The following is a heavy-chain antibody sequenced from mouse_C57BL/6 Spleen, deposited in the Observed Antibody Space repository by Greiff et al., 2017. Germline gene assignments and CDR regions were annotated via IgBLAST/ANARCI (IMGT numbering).Heavy chain of an antibody. D-gene: IGHD2-5*01. CDR2: IDPSDSYT. V-gene: IGHV1-50*01. CDR3: ARSPAYDSNPLGFEY. Sequence: QVQLQQPGAELVKPGASVKLSCKASGYTFTSYWMQWVKQRPGQGLEWIGEIDPSDSYTNYNQKFKGKAKLTVDTSSSTAYMQLSSLTSEGSAVYYCARSPAYDSNPLGFEYWGQGTTLTVSS. CDR1: GYTFTSYW. J-gene: IGHJ2*01.